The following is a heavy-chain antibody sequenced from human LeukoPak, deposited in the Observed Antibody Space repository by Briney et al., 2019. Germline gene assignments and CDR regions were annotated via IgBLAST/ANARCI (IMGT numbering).Heavy chain of an antibody. J-gene: IGHJ4*02. D-gene: IGHD3-10*01. CDR1: GFSFTNAW. CDR3: TTDLGITMIRGVIVS. Sequence: PGGSLRLSCAASGFSFTNAWMTWVRQPPGKGLEWVGRIKSKVDGETTDYAAPVKGRFTMSRDDSKATLYLQMNYLITEDTAVYYCTTDLGITMIRGVIVSWGQGTLVTVSS. CDR2: IKSKVDGETT. V-gene: IGHV3-15*01.